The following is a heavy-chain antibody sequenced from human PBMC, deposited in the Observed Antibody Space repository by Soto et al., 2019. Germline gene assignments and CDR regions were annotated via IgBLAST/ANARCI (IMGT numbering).Heavy chain of an antibody. Sequence: GASVKVSCKTSGYTFTDYDINWVRQAPGQGLEWMGWVSPDHGNAGYAQQFEGRVTMTSDTSISTVFLELTNLRSEDTAVYYCAVTTGYWGQGTKVTAPQ. J-gene: IGHJ4*02. CDR3: AVTTGY. D-gene: IGHD4-17*01. CDR1: GYTFTDYD. CDR2: VSPDHGNA. V-gene: IGHV1-8*01.